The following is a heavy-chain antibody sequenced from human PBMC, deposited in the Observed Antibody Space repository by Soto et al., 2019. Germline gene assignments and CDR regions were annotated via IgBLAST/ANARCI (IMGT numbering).Heavy chain of an antibody. Sequence: GGSLRLSCVASGFAFSTYWMHWVRQVPGKGLVWVARISSDGSTTNYADSVKGRFTISRDNSKNTLYLQMNSLRAEDTAVYYCAKGTDYSNYKGYYYYGMDVWGQGTTVTVSS. CDR3: AKGTDYSNYKGYYYYGMDV. CDR1: GFAFSTYW. V-gene: IGHV3-74*01. D-gene: IGHD4-4*01. CDR2: ISSDGSTT. J-gene: IGHJ6*02.